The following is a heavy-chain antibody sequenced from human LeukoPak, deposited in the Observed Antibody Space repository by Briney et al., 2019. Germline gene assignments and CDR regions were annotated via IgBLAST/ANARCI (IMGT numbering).Heavy chain of an antibody. CDR1: GYSFTSYW. D-gene: IGHD2-2*02. J-gene: IGHJ5*02. V-gene: IGHV5-51*01. CDR3: ARHLDCSSTSCYTEGAYNWFDP. CDR2: IYPGDSDT. Sequence: GESQKISCKGSGYSFTSYWIGWVRQMPGKGLEWMWIIYPGDSDTRYSPSFQGQVTISADKSISTAYLQWSSLKASDTAMYYCARHLDCSSTSCYTEGAYNWFDPWGQGTLVTVSS.